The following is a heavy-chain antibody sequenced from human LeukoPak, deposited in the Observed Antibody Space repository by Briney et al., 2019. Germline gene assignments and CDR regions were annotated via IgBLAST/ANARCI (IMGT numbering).Heavy chain of an antibody. J-gene: IGHJ4*02. V-gene: IGHV3-7*01. Sequence: GGSLRLSCAVSGINFSRYWMPWLRQAPGEGLEGVANMKDNGSEIYYVGSVKGRFTISRYNAKNSLYLEMNSLGVEDTAVYYCARDLGHRGYDVYDYWGQGTPVTVSS. CDR3: ARDLGHRGYDVYDY. CDR2: MKDNGSEI. CDR1: GINFSRYW. D-gene: IGHD5-12*01.